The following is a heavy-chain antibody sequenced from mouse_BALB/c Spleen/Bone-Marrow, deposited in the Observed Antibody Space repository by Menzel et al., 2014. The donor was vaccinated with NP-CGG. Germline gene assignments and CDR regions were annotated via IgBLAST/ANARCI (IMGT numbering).Heavy chain of an antibody. CDR2: IRNKAYGYTT. CDR1: GFTFTDYY. Sequence: EVKLVDSGGGLVQPGGSLRLSCATSGFTFTDYYMNWVRRPPGKALEWLAFIRNKAYGYTTEYSASVKGRFTISRDNSQNILYLQMNTLRAEDSATYYCARDMGGLLFDSWGQGTTLSVSS. V-gene: IGHV7-3*02. D-gene: IGHD1-1*01. CDR3: ARDMGGLLFDS. J-gene: IGHJ2*01.